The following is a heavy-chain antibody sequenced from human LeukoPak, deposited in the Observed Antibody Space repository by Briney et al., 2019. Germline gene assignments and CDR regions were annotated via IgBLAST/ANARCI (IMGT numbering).Heavy chain of an antibody. CDR3: AREDGGSYFAY. V-gene: IGHV1-46*01. Sequence: ASVKVSCKASGYTFTSYYMHWVRRAPGQGLEWMGIINPSGGSTSYAQKFQGRVTMTSDTSTSTVYMELSSLRSEDTAVYYCAREDGGSYFAYWGQGTLVTVSS. CDR2: INPSGGST. CDR1: GYTFTSYY. J-gene: IGHJ4*02. D-gene: IGHD5-24*01.